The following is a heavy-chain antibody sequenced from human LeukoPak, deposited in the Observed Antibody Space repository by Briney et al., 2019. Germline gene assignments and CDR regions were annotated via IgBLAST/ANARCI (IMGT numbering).Heavy chain of an antibody. D-gene: IGHD3-10*01. CDR3: ARDFTWFGDFPYYYYYGMDV. J-gene: IGHJ6*04. CDR1: GFTFSSYG. V-gene: IGHV3-33*01. CDR2: IWYDGSNK. Sequence: GGSLRLSCAASGFTFSSYGMHWVRQAPGKGLEWVAVIWYDGSNKYYADSVKGRFTISRDNSKNTLYLQMNSLRAEDTAVYYCARDFTWFGDFPYYYYYGMDVWGKGTTVTVSS.